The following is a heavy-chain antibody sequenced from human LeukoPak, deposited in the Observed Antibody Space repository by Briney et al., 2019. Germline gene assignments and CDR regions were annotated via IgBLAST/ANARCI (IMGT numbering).Heavy chain of an antibody. D-gene: IGHD6-13*01. CDR1: GFTFSDYY. CDR3: ARATSSSWYNNY. Sequence: GGSLRLSCAASGFTFSDYYMSWIRQAPGKGLEWVSYISSSGSTIYYADSAKGRFTISRDNAKNSLYLQMNSLRAEDTAVYYCARATSSSWYNNYWGQGTLVTVSS. V-gene: IGHV3-11*01. CDR2: ISSSGSTI. J-gene: IGHJ4*02.